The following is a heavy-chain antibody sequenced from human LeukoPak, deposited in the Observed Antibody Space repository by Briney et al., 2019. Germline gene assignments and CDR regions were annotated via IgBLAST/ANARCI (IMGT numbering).Heavy chain of an antibody. CDR2: INPNSGGT. J-gene: IGHJ3*02. V-gene: IGHV1-2*02. D-gene: IGHD4-17*01. Sequence: ASVKVSCKASGYTFTAYYIHWLRQAPGQGLEWMGWINPNSGGTNYAQKFQGRVTMTRDTSISTAYMELSRLRSDDTAVYYCARGLDDYGDYSDAFDIWGQGTMVTVSS. CDR1: GYTFTAYY. CDR3: ARGLDDYGDYSDAFDI.